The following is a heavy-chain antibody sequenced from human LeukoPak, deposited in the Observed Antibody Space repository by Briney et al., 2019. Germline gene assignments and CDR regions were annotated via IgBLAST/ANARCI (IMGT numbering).Heavy chain of an antibody. D-gene: IGHD5-18*01. Sequence: SETLSLTCAVYGGSFSGYYWSWIRQPPGKGLEWIGEINHSGSTNYNPSLKSRVTISVDTSENQFSLKLSSVTAADTAVYYCARVRGYSYGSRGYFDYWGQGTLVTVSS. J-gene: IGHJ4*02. CDR1: GGSFSGYY. CDR3: ARVRGYSYGSRGYFDY. CDR2: INHSGST. V-gene: IGHV4-34*01.